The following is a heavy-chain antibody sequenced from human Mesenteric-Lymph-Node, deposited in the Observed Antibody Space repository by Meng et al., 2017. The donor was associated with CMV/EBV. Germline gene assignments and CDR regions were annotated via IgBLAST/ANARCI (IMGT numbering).Heavy chain of an antibody. V-gene: IGHV1-69*10. CDR1: GGSFSTNA. CDR2: IIPIPGLV. Sequence: SVKVSCKAFGGSFSTNAISWMRQAPGQGLEWMGGIIPIPGLVNYAESFRGRVTITADKSTGTAYMELTRLRSEDTAVYFCARHYDSSGYYFDYWGQGMQVTVSS. D-gene: IGHD3-22*01. J-gene: IGHJ4*02. CDR3: ARHYDSSGYYFDY.